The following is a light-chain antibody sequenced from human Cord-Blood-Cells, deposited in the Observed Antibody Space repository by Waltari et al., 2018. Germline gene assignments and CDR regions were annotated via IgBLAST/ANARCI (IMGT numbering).Light chain of an antibody. CDR3: QAWDSSTVV. J-gene: IGLJ2*01. Sequence: SYELTQPPSVSVSPGQTASITCSGDKLGDIYAFWDQQKPGQSPVLVIYQDSKRPAGIPERFSGSNSGNTATLTISGTQAMDEADYYCQAWDSSTVVFGGGTKLTVL. CDR1: KLGDIY. CDR2: QDS. V-gene: IGLV3-1*01.